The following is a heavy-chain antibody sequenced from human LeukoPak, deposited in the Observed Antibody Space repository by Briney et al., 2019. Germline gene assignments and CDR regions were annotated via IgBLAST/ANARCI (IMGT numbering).Heavy chain of an antibody. CDR1: GYTFTGYY. D-gene: IGHD6-13*01. CDR3: AKRARIAAAGTVGNNWFDP. Sequence: ASVTVSCKASGYTFTGYYMHWVRQAPGQGLEWMGWINPNSGGTNYAQKFQGRVTMTRDTPISTAYMELSRLRSDDTAVYYCAKRARIAAAGTVGNNWFDPWGQGTLVTVSS. V-gene: IGHV1-2*02. CDR2: INPNSGGT. J-gene: IGHJ5*02.